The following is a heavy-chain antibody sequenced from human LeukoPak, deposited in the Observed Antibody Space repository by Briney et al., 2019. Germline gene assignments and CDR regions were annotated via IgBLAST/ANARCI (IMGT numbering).Heavy chain of an antibody. J-gene: IGHJ5*02. V-gene: IGHV4-34*01. CDR3: ARPGLPRRTTLWFDP. CDR1: GASSSGFY. D-gene: IGHD1-1*01. CDR2: INHSGST. Sequence: SEPLSPTGAVYGASSSGFYWSWTRQPPGKGLGWIGEINHSGSTNYNPTLKSRVTISVDTSKNQFSLKLSSVTAADTAVYDCARPGLPRRTTLWFDPWGQGTLVTVSS.